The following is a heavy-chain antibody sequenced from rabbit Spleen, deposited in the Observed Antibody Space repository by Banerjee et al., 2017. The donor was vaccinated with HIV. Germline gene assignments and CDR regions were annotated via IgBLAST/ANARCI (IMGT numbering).Heavy chain of an antibody. V-gene: IGHV1S40*01. J-gene: IGHJ3*01. CDR1: GVSLNDKDV. D-gene: IGHD6-1*01. CDR2: IDAGSSGFT. Sequence: QSLEESGGDLVKPEGSLTLTCKASGVSLNDKDVMCWVRQAPGKGLEWIACIDAGSSGFTYFATWAEGRFTISKTSSTTVTLEMTRLTAADTATYFCARTNGDGGYAYVSTWGQGTLVTVS. CDR3: ARTNGDGGYAYVST.